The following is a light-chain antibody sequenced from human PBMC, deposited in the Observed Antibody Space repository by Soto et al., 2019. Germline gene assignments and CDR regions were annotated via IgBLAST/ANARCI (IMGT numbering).Light chain of an antibody. CDR2: EAS. J-gene: IGKJ1*01. CDR3: QQYNGYWT. Sequence: DIQMTQSPSTLSASVGDRVTITCRASQSISDSLAWYQQKPGKAPKLLIYEASSLKSGVPSRFIGSRAGTEYTLTISSLQPDDFATYYCQQYNGYWTFGQGTKVEIK. V-gene: IGKV1-5*03. CDR1: QSISDS.